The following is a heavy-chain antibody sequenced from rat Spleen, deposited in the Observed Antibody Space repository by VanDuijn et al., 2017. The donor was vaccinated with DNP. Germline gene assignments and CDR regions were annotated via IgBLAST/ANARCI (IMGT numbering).Heavy chain of an antibody. D-gene: IGHD1-11*01. CDR3: ARHSFTSGITTAFGS. Sequence: EVQLVESGGGLVQPGRSLKLSCAASGFTFSKYGMAWVRQAPTKGLEWVATIIYDGSRTYYRDSVKGRFTISRDNAENTLFLQMDSLRSEDTATYYCARHSFTSGITTAFGSWGQGTLVTVSS. V-gene: IGHV5-29*01. J-gene: IGHJ3*01. CDR1: GFTFSKYG. CDR2: IIYDGSRT.